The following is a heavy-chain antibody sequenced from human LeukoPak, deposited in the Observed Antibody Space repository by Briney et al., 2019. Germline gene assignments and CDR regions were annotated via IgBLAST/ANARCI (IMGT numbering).Heavy chain of an antibody. J-gene: IGHJ4*02. D-gene: IGHD3-22*01. Sequence: ASVKVSCKASGYTFTGYYMHWVRQAPGQGLEWMGWINPNSGGTNYAQKFQGRVTMTRDTSISTAYMELSRLRSDDTAVYYCAREDRRYYDSSGYPADYWGQGTLVTVSS. CDR1: GYTFTGYY. CDR3: AREDRRYYDSSGYPADY. V-gene: IGHV1-2*02. CDR2: INPNSGGT.